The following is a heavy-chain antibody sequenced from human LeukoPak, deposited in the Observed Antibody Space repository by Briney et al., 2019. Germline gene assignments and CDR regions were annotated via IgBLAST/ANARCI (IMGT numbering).Heavy chain of an antibody. V-gene: IGHV3-23*01. CDR1: GFTFSSYA. D-gene: IGHD3-22*01. CDR2: ITSSGGST. J-gene: IGHJ4*02. CDR3: AKDRPNYYDSSGHYYRRNGDY. Sequence: PGGSLRLSCAASGFTFSSYAMSWVRQAPGKGLAWVSSITSSGGSTYYAGSVKGQFTISRDNSKNTVYLQMNSLRAEDTAVYYCAKDRPNYYDSSGHYYRRNGDYWGQGTLVTVSS.